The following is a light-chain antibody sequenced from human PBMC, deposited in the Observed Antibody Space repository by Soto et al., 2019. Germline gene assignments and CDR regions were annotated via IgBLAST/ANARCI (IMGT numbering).Light chain of an antibody. J-gene: IGLJ1*01. Sequence: QSVLTQPASVSGSPGQSISISCTGTRSDVGDNKYVSWYQHQPGEAPKLLIYEVSNRPSRVSNRFSGSKSGNTASPTISGLQAEDEADYYCSSFTGTYTFVFGAGTKVTVL. V-gene: IGLV2-14*01. CDR3: SSFTGTYTFV. CDR2: EVS. CDR1: RSDVGDNKY.